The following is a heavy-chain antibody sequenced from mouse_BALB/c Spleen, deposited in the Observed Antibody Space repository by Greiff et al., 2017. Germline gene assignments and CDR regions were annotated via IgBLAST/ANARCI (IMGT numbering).Heavy chain of an antibody. CDR3: ARVYYGSSWGLY. CDR2: ISYSGST. J-gene: IGHJ2*01. D-gene: IGHD1-1*01. Sequence: EVQLQQSGPSLVKPSQTLSLTCSVTGDSITSGYWNWIRKFPGNKLEYMGYISYSGSTYYNPSLKSRISITRDTSKNQYYLQLNSVTTEDTATYYCARVYYGSSWGLYWGQGTTLTVSS. V-gene: IGHV3-8*02. CDR1: GDSITSGY.